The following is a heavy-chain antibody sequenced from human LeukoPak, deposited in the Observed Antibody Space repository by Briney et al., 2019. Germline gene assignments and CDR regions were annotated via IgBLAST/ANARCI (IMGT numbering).Heavy chain of an antibody. Sequence: GGSLRLSCAASGFTFSSYAMSWVRQAPGKGLEYVSAISSNGGSTYYANSVKGRFTISRDNSKNTLYLQMGSLRAEDMAVYYCARGPTVTTPDYWGQGTLVTVSS. CDR3: ARGPTVTTPDY. CDR1: GFTFSSYA. J-gene: IGHJ4*02. V-gene: IGHV3-64*01. CDR2: ISSNGGST. D-gene: IGHD4-17*01.